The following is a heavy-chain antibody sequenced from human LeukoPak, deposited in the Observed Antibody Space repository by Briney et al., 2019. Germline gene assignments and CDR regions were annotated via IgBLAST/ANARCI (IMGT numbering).Heavy chain of an antibody. CDR3: ARPGQLGEYTPYHFDY. CDR2: IYPGDSDT. J-gene: IGHJ4*02. D-gene: IGHD3-16*01. CDR1: GYSFTSFW. V-gene: IGHV5-51*01. Sequence: GESLKISCKGSGYSFTSFWIGWVRQMPGKGLEWMGIIYPGDSDTRYSPSFQGQVTISADKSISTAYLQWGSLKASDTAMYYCARPGQLGEYTPYHFDYWGQGILVTVSS.